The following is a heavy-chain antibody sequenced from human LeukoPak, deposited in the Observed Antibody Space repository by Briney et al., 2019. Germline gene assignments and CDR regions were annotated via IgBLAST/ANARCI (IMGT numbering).Heavy chain of an antibody. CDR1: GYTFTGYY. V-gene: IGHV1-2*02. CDR3: ARVAGANAKLDY. CDR2: INPNSGGT. D-gene: IGHD1-26*01. J-gene: IGHJ4*02. Sequence: ASVKVSCKASGYTFTGYYMHWVRQAPGQGLEWMGWINPNSGGTNYAQKFQGRVTMTRDTSISTAHMELSRLRSDDTAVYYCARVAGANAKLDYWGQGTLVTVSS.